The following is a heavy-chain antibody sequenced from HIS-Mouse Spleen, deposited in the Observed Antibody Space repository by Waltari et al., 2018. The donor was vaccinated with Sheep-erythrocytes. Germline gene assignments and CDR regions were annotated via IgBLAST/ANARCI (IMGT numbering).Heavy chain of an antibody. CDR3: AKDFSMAGPFDY. D-gene: IGHD6-19*01. CDR1: GFTSSSYA. CDR2: ISGSGGST. Sequence: EVQLLESGGGLVQPGGSLRLSCAAAGFTSSSYAMSWARQAPGKGLEWVSAISGSGGSTYYADSVKGRFTISRDNSKNTLYLQMNSLRAEDTAVYYCAKDFSMAGPFDYWGQGTLVTVSS. V-gene: IGHV3-23*01. J-gene: IGHJ4*02.